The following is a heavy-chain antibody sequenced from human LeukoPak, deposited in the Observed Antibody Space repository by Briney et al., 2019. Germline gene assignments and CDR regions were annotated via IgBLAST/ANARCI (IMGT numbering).Heavy chain of an antibody. CDR1: GGTFSSYA. CDR2: IIPILGIA. V-gene: IGHV1-69*04. J-gene: IGHJ4*02. CDR3: ARRTPRRDGYRHYFDY. Sequence: GASVKVSCKASGGTFSSYAISWVRQAPGQGLEWMGRIIPILGIANYAQKFQGRVTITADKSTSTAYTELSSLRSEDTAVYYCARRTPRRDGYRHYFDYWGQGTLVTVSS. D-gene: IGHD5-24*01.